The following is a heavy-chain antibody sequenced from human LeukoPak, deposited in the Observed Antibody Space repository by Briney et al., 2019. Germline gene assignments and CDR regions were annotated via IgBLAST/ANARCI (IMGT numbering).Heavy chain of an antibody. CDR1: GGSISSYY. Sequence: SETLSLTCTVSGGSISSYYWSWIRQPPGKGLEWIGYIYYSGSTNYNPSLKSRVTISVDTSKNQFSLKLSSVTAADTAVYYCARHLSRGIAAGLVLDYWGQGTLVTVSS. CDR2: IYYSGST. J-gene: IGHJ4*02. CDR3: ARHLSRGIAAGLVLDY. V-gene: IGHV4-59*08. D-gene: IGHD6-13*01.